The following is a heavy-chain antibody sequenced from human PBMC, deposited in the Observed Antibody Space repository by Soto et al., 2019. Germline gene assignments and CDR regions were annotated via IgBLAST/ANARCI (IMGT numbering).Heavy chain of an antibody. CDR2: ISPYDGST. CDR1: GFTFTNYF. D-gene: IGHD6-25*01. Sequence: QVQLVQSGAEVKKPGASVKVSCKASGFTFTNYFFHCVRQAPRQGLEWMGIISPYDGSTNYVQSLQGRVTMTSETSTSTGYMERRSLSSDDTAVYYCARGDGRGSSGFYYYYGMDVCGHWTTVTVSS. V-gene: IGHV1-46*01. CDR3: ARGDGRGSSGFYYYYGMDV. J-gene: IGHJ6*02.